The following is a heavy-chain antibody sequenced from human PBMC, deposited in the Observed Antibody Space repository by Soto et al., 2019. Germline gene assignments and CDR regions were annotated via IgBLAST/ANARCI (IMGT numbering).Heavy chain of an antibody. J-gene: IGHJ4*02. CDR1: GFAFSSYA. D-gene: IGHD2-15*01. CDR2: VSIGGST. V-gene: IGHV3-23*01. Sequence: GGSLRLSCAASGFAFSSYAMGWVRQGPGKGLEWVAVVSIGGSTHYADSVRGRFTISRDNSKNTLSLQMNSLTAEDTAVYFCAKRRGAGGHFDYWGQGALVTVSS. CDR3: AKRRGAGGHFDY.